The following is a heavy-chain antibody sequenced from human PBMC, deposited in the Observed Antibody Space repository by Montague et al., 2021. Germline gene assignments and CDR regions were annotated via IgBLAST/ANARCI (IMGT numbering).Heavy chain of an antibody. CDR2: IHKSGHTT. J-gene: IGHJ4*02. CDR1: GFTFEDYS. V-gene: IGHV3-48*02. D-gene: IGHD1-26*01. CDR3: VRDPHSLDF. Sequence: SLRLSCTASGFTFEDYSMNWVRQTPEKGLVWVAYIHKSGHTTHQADFVEGRFTISRDNAKNSLFLEMNDLRDDDTAIYYCVRDPHSLDFWGQGVLVTVSS.